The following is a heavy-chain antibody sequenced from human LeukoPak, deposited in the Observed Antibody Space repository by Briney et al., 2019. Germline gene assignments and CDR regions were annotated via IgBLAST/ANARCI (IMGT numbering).Heavy chain of an antibody. Sequence: GGSLRLSCAASGFMFSTYWMTCVRQAPGKGLEWVANIKPDGSETYYVDSVKGRFTISRDNTKNLLYLQMNSLRGEDAAVYYCGGFGYEAAVDLWGQGTLVTVSS. J-gene: IGHJ4*02. D-gene: IGHD6-13*01. V-gene: IGHV3-7*01. CDR3: GGFGYEAAVDL. CDR1: GFMFSTYW. CDR2: IKPDGSET.